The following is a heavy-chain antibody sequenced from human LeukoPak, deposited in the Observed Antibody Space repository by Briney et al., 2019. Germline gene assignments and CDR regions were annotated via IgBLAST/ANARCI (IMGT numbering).Heavy chain of an antibody. CDR2: INPNSGGT. J-gene: IGHJ5*02. CDR1: GYTFTGYY. D-gene: IGHD6-13*01. Sequence: ASVKVSCKASGYTFTGYYMHWVRQAPGQGLEWMGWINPNSGGTNYAQKFQGWATMTRDTSISTAYMELSRLRSDDTAVYYCARGLLPTSRYNWFDPWGQGTLVTVSS. V-gene: IGHV1-2*04. CDR3: ARGLLPTSRYNWFDP.